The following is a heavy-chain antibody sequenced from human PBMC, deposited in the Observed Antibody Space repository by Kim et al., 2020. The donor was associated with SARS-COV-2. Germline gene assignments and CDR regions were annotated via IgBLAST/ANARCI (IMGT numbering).Heavy chain of an antibody. D-gene: IGHD1-26*01. CDR1: GFTFSDHY. J-gene: IGHJ4*02. CDR2: IRNRANGYTT. Sequence: GGSLRLSCAASGFTFSDHYMDWVRQAPGRGLEWVGRIRNRANGYTTEYAASVRGRFTFSRDDSKNSMSMQMNSLKTEDSAVYYCTRALPSANWGRGTLVTVYS. CDR3: TRALPSAN. V-gene: IGHV3-72*01.